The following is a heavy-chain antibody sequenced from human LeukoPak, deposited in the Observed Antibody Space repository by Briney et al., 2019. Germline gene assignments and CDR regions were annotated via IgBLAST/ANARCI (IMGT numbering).Heavy chain of an antibody. D-gene: IGHD2-21*02. Sequence: GSLRLSCAASGFTFSSYGMHWVRQAPGKGLEWVAVISYDGSNKYYADSVKGRFTISRDNSKNTLYLQMNSLRTEDTAVYYCAKDRSEGVVVTATDYWGQGTLVTVSS. V-gene: IGHV3-30*18. CDR3: AKDRSEGVVVTATDY. J-gene: IGHJ4*02. CDR2: ISYDGSNK. CDR1: GFTFSSYG.